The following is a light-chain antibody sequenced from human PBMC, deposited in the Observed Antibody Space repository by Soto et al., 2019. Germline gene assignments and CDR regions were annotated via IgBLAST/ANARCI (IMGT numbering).Light chain of an antibody. V-gene: IGKV3-15*01. J-gene: IGKJ4*01. CDR1: QSVSSN. CDR3: QQYNYWPLT. CDR2: VAF. Sequence: EIVMTQSPATLSVSPGERATLSCKASQSVSSNLSWYQQKPGQAPILLLYVAFTRPTGIPARFSGSGSGTEFTLTISRLQSEDFALYYCQQYNYWPLTFGGGTKVEIK.